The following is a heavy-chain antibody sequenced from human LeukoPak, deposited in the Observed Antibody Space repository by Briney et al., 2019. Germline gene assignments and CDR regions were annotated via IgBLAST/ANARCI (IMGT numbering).Heavy chain of an antibody. CDR2: ISSSSSYI. CDR1: GFTFSSYS. J-gene: IGHJ3*02. D-gene: IGHD3-22*01. V-gene: IGHV3-21*01. CDR3: ARIGYYYDSSGYTDAFDI. Sequence: GGSLRLSCAASGFTFSSYSMNWVRQAPGKGLEWVSSISSSSSYIYYADSVKGRFTISRDNAKNSLYLQMNSLRAEDTAVYYCARIGYYYDSSGYTDAFDIWGQGTMVTVSS.